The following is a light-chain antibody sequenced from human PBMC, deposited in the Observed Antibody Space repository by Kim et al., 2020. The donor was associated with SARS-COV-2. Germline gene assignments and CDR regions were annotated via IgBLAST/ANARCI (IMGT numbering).Light chain of an antibody. CDR3: CSYAGRSIYV. CDR1: RSDVGAYDY. CDR2: DVS. V-gene: IGLV2-11*03. J-gene: IGLJ1*01. Sequence: GQSVTITCTGTRSDVGAYDYVSWYQQHAGTAPKLIIYDVSERSSGVSERFSASKSGNTASLTISGRQVEDEAEYSCCSYAGRSIYVFGGGTKVTVL.